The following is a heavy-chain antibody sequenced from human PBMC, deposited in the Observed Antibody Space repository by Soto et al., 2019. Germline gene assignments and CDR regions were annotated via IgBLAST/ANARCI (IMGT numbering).Heavy chain of an antibody. CDR2: ISWNSGSI. D-gene: IGHD4-17*01. V-gene: IGHV3-9*01. Sequence: EVQLVESGGGLVQPGRSLRLSCAASGFTFDDYAMHWVRQAPGKGLEWVSGISWNSGSIGYADSVKVRFTISRDNAKNSLYLQMNSLRAEDTALSYCAKGLYGDYAWYFDLWGRGTLVTVSS. CDR1: GFTFDDYA. J-gene: IGHJ2*01. CDR3: AKGLYGDYAWYFDL.